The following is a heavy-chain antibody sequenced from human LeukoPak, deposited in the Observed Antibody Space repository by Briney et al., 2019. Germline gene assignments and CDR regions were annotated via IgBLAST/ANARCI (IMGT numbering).Heavy chain of an antibody. CDR1: GGSISNYY. V-gene: IGHV4-4*07. Sequence: SETLSLTCTVSGGSISNYYWSWIRQPAGKGLEWIGRIYTSGSTNYNPSLKSRVTMSIDTSKNQFSLKLSSVTAADTAVYYCARVYDSSDYYSFADAFDIWGQGTMVAVSS. J-gene: IGHJ3*02. CDR3: ARVYDSSDYYSFADAFDI. CDR2: IYTSGST. D-gene: IGHD3-22*01.